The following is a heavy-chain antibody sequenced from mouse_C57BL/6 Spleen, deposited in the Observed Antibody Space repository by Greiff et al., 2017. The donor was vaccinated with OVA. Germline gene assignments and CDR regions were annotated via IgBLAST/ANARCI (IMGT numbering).Heavy chain of an antibody. D-gene: IGHD2-3*01. J-gene: IGHJ2*01. CDR1: GFTFSDYG. V-gene: IGHV5-17*01. CDR2: ISSGSSTI. Sequence: DVMLVESGGGLVKPGGSLKLSCAASGFTFSDYGMHWVRQAPEKGLEWVAYISSGSSTIYYADTVKGRFTISRDNAKNTLFLQMTSLRSEDTAMYYCAREPHDPIFFDYWGQGTTLTVSS. CDR3: AREPHDPIFFDY.